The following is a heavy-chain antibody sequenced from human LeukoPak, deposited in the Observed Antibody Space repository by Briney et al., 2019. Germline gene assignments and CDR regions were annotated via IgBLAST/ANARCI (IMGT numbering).Heavy chain of an antibody. CDR3: ARDDGSYGYVVREGYFDY. CDR1: GFTFSSYT. J-gene: IGHJ4*02. Sequence: GGSLRLSCAASGFTFSSYTMNWVRQAPGKGLEWVSSITSSSSYIYYADSVKGRFTISRDNARNSLYLQMNSLRAEDTAVYYCARDDGSYGYVVREGYFDYWGQRTLVTVSS. CDR2: ITSSSSYI. V-gene: IGHV3-21*01. D-gene: IGHD5-18*01.